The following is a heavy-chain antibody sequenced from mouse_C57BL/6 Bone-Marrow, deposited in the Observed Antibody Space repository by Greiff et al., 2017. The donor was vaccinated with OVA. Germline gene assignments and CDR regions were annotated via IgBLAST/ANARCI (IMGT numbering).Heavy chain of an antibody. Sequence: VQLQQPGAELVRPGSSVKLSCKASGYTFTSYWMHWVKQRPIQGLEWIGNIDPSDSETHYNQKFKDKATLTVDKSSSTAYMQLSSLTSVDSAVYYGASEGSSAYEHYFYYGGQGTTPTVSA. CDR3: ASEGSSAYEHYFYY. CDR1: GYTFTSYW. V-gene: IGHV1-52*01. CDR2: IDPSDSET. J-gene: IGHJ2*01. D-gene: IGHD3-2*02.